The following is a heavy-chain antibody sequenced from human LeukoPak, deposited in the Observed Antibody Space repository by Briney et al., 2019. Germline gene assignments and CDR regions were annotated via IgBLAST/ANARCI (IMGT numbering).Heavy chain of an antibody. CDR2: MNPNSGNT. CDR3: ARGSSRRRNNWFDP. CDR1: GYTFTSYD. V-gene: IGHV1-8*01. J-gene: IGHJ5*02. Sequence: ASVKVSCKASGYTFTSYDINWVRQATGQGLEWMGWMNPNSGNTGYAQKFQGRVTMTRNTSISTAYMELSSLRSEDTAVYYCARGSSRRRNNWFDPWGQGTLVTVSS.